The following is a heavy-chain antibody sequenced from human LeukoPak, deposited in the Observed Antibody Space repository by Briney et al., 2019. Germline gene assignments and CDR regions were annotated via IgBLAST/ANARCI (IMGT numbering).Heavy chain of an antibody. CDR2: INHSGST. Sequence: SETLSLTCAVYGGSFSGYYWSWIRQPPGKGLEWIGEINHSGSTNYNPSLKSRVTISVDTSKNQFSLKLSSVTAADTAVYYCARGGAQYYYGSGSQFVWFDPWGQGTLVTVSS. CDR3: ARGGAQYYYGSGSQFVWFDP. V-gene: IGHV4-34*01. J-gene: IGHJ5*02. CDR1: GGSFSGYY. D-gene: IGHD3-10*01.